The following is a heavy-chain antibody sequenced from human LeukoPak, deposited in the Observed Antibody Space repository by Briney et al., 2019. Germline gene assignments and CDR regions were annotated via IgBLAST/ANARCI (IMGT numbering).Heavy chain of an antibody. Sequence: SETLSLTCTVSGGSISSSNYYWGWIRQPPGKGLEWIGNIFYSGSTHYNPSLKSRVTISLDTSKNQFSLKLTSVTAADTAVYYCARSYSGTGYYYYGMTSGAKGPRSPSP. CDR2: IFYSGST. J-gene: IGHJ6*02. V-gene: IGHV4-39*07. CDR3: ARSYSGTGYYYYGMTS. D-gene: IGHD1-26*01. CDR1: GGSISSSNYY.